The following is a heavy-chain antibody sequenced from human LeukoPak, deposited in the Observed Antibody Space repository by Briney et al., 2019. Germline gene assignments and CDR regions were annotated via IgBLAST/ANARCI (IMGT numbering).Heavy chain of an antibody. CDR1: GGSISSSSYY. CDR3: ARAGMIIVGEIDC. Sequence: SETLSLTCTVSGGSISSSSYYWGWIRQPPGKGLERIESIYHRGSTYYNPSLKSRVTISVDTSKNQFSLKLSSVTAADTAVYYCARAGMIIVGEIDCWGQGTLVTVSS. CDR2: IYHRGST. J-gene: IGHJ4*02. D-gene: IGHD3-22*01. V-gene: IGHV4-39*01.